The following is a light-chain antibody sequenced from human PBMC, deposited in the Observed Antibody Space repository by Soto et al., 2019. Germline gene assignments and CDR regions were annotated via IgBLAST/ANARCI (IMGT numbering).Light chain of an antibody. J-gene: IGKJ1*01. CDR2: DAS. V-gene: IGKV3D-15*01. Sequence: IVMTQSPATLSVSPVERATLSCMASQNIYSNIAWYQQRPGQAPRLLIYDASNRATGIPARFSGSGSGTEFTLTISSLQSEDYAIYYCQQYNNWPPWTFGQGTKVDIK. CDR1: QNIYSN. CDR3: QQYNNWPPWT.